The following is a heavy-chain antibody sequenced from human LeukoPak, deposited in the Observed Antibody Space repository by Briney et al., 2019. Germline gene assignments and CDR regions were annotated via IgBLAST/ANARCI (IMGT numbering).Heavy chain of an antibody. CDR3: AKRGVVLVGARATDYYYMDV. CDR2: IRYDGSIK. D-gene: IGHD2-15*01. CDR1: GFSFSDYG. V-gene: IGHV3-30*02. J-gene: IGHJ6*03. Sequence: PGGSLRLSCAASGFSFSDYGMHWVRQAPGKGLEWVAFIRYDGSIKYYADSVRGRFTISRDNSKDTLYLQMNSLRAEDTAVYYCAKRGVVLVGARATDYYYMDVWGKGTTVTVSS.